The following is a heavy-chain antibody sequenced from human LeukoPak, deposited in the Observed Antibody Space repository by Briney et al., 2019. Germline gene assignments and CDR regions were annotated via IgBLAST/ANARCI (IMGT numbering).Heavy chain of an antibody. CDR2: INPSGGIT. CDR1: GYTFTSYY. V-gene: IGHV1-46*01. CDR3: ARSDGMGGHYYYGMDV. Sequence: ASVKVSCKASGYTFTSYYMHWVRQAPGQGLEWMGIINPSGGITSYAQKFQGRVTMTSDTSTSTVYMELSSLRSEDTAVYYCARSDGMGGHYYYGMDVWGQGTTVTVSS. D-gene: IGHD1-26*01. J-gene: IGHJ6*02.